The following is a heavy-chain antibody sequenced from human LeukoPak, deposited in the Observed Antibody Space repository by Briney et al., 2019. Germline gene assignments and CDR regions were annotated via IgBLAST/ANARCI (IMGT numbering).Heavy chain of an antibody. V-gene: IGHV3-33*01. CDR2: IWYDGSNK. Sequence: GGSLRLSCAPSVSTFSNYGMHWVRQAPGKGLEWVAVIWYDGSNKYYADSVKGRFTISRDNSKNTLYLQMNSLRAEDTAVYYCAGTKATRGFLDYWGQGTLVTVSS. CDR3: AGTKATRGFLDY. J-gene: IGHJ4*02. CDR1: VSTFSNYG. D-gene: IGHD1/OR15-1a*01.